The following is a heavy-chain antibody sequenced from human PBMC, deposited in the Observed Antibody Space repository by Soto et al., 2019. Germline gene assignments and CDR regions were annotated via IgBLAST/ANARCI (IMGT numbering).Heavy chain of an antibody. V-gene: IGHV3-7*01. Sequence: GGSLRLSCAASGFTFSSYWMSWVRQAPGKGLEWVANIKQDGSEKYYVDSVKGRFTISRDNAKNSLYLQMNSLRAEDTAVYYCAREGFPQPSRVYYFDYWGQGTLVTVSS. J-gene: IGHJ4*02. CDR2: IKQDGSEK. D-gene: IGHD5-18*01. CDR3: AREGFPQPSRVYYFDY. CDR1: GFTFSSYW.